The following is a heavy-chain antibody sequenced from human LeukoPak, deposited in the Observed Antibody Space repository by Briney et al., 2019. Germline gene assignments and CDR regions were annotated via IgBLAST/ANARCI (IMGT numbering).Heavy chain of an antibody. CDR1: GGSFSGYY. CDR2: INHSGST. V-gene: IGHV4-34*01. J-gene: IGHJ4*02. D-gene: IGHD5-24*01. CDR3: ARGVATTSIDY. Sequence: SETLSLTCAVYGGSFSGYYWSWIRQPPGKGLEWIGEINHSGSTNYNPSLKSRVTISVDTSKNLFSLKLSSVTAADTAVYYCARGVATTSIDYWGQGTMVTVSS.